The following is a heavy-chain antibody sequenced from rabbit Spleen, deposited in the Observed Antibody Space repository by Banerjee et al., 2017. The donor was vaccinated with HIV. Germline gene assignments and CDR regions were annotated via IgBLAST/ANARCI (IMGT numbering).Heavy chain of an antibody. D-gene: IGHD1-1*01. Sequence: QLKESGGGLVQPGGSLKLSCKASGFDFTSYYMSWVRQAPGKGLEWIGYIDPVFGSAYYASWVNGRFSISRENTQNTVSLQLNSLTAADTATYFCARDLPGVIGWNFNLWGQGTLVTVS. J-gene: IGHJ4*01. V-gene: IGHV1S7*01. CDR1: GFDFTSYY. CDR3: ARDLPGVIGWNFNL. CDR2: IDPVFGSA.